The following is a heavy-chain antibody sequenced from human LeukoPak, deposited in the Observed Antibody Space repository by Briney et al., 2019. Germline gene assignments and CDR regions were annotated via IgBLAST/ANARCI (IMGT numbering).Heavy chain of an antibody. V-gene: IGHV1-46*01. D-gene: IGHD3-3*02. CDR2: INPSGGST. Sequence: ASVKVSCKASGYTFTSYYMHWVRQAPGQGLEWMGIINPSGGSTSYAQKFQGRVTMTRDTSTSTVYIELSSLRSEDTAVYYCARSPSSTNDAFDIWGQGTMVTVSS. CDR3: ARSPSSTNDAFDI. CDR1: GYTFTSYY. J-gene: IGHJ3*02.